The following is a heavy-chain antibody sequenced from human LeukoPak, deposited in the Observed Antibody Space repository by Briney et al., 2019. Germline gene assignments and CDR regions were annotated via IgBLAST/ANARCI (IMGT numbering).Heavy chain of an antibody. Sequence: ASVTVSCTVSGYTLTELSMHWVRQAPGKGLEWMGGFDPEDGETIYAQKFQGRVTMTEDTSTDTAYMELSSLRSEDTAVYYCARAPTRGYSYGLPDDYWGQGTLVTVSS. J-gene: IGHJ4*02. D-gene: IGHD5-18*01. CDR1: GYTLTELS. V-gene: IGHV1-24*01. CDR3: ARAPTRGYSYGLPDDY. CDR2: FDPEDGET.